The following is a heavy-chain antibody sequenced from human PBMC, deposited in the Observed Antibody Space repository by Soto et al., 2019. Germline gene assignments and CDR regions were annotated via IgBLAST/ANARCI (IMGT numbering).Heavy chain of an antibody. Sequence: ASVKVSCKASGYTFTSYYMHWVRQAPGQGLEWMGIINPSGGSTSYAEKFQGRVTMTRDTSTSTVYMELSSLRSEDTAVYYCARAQDSSGYRDAFDIWGQGTMVTVSS. V-gene: IGHV1-46*01. D-gene: IGHD3-22*01. CDR3: ARAQDSSGYRDAFDI. CDR2: INPSGGST. CDR1: GYTFTSYY. J-gene: IGHJ3*02.